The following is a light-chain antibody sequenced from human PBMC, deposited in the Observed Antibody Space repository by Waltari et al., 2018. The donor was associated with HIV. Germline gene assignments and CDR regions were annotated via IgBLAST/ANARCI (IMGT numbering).Light chain of an antibody. CDR1: SSDVGDFNF. Sequence: QSALTQPASVSGSPGQSITISCTRSSSDVGDFNFVSWYQHRPGKAPKVMIYDFSYRPSGVSNRFSGSKSANMASLTISGLQAEDEAVYYCCSYTSSDTLWVFGGGTKLTVL. J-gene: IGLJ3*02. CDR2: DFS. V-gene: IGLV2-14*03. CDR3: CSYTSSDTLWV.